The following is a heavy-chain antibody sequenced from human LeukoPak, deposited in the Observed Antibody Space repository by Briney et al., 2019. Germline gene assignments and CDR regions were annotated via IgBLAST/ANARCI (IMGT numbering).Heavy chain of an antibody. CDR3: ARGSTSGVATSFDY. CDR1: GGSISSSSYS. J-gene: IGHJ4*02. V-gene: IGHV4-30-2*01. D-gene: IGHD5-12*01. Sequence: TPLSTCAVSGGSISSSSYSWSWIRQPPGQGLEWIGYIYRSGSTYYKSSLRSRVPISVDMSKNQFSLKLNSVTAADTAVYYCARGSTSGVATSFDYWGRGTRAPVSS. CDR2: IYRSGST.